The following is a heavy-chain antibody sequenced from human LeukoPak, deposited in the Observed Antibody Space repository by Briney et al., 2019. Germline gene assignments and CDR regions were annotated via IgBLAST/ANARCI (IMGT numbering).Heavy chain of an antibody. J-gene: IGHJ4*02. V-gene: IGHV4-34*01. CDR1: SGSFSGYY. Sequence: SETLSLTCAVYSGSFSGYYWSWIRQPPGKGLYWIGEINHSGSTNYNPSLKSRVTISVDTSKNQFSLKLSSVTAADTAVYYCARQNRSYHDSSGYVDYWGQGTLVTVSS. CDR2: INHSGST. CDR3: ARQNRSYHDSSGYVDY. D-gene: IGHD3-22*01.